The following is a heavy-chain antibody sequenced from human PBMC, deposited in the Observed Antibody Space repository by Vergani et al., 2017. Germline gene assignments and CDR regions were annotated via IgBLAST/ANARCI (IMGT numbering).Heavy chain of an antibody. Sequence: EVQLVESGGGLVKPGGSLRLSCAASGFTFSSYSMNWVRQAPGKGLEWVSSISSSSSYIYYADSVKCRFTISRDNAKNSLYLQMNSLRAEDTAVYYCARGGEYCSGGSCYSTMDVWGQGTTVTVSS. J-gene: IGHJ6*02. CDR1: GFTFSSYS. D-gene: IGHD2-15*01. CDR3: ARGGEYCSGGSCYSTMDV. V-gene: IGHV3-21*01. CDR2: ISSSSSYI.